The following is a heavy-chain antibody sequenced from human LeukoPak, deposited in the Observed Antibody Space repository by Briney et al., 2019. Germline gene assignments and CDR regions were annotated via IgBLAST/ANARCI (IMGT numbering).Heavy chain of an antibody. J-gene: IGHJ6*03. CDR2: IYYSGST. CDR3: ARQVTMVQKRGMEV. D-gene: IGHD3-10*01. CDR1: GGSISSYY. V-gene: IGHV4-59*01. Sequence: SETLSLTCTVSGGSISSYYWSWIRQPPGKGLEWIGYIYYSGSTNYNPSLKSRVTISVDTSKNQFSLKLSSVTAADTAVYYCARQVTMVQKRGMEVWGKGATVTVSS.